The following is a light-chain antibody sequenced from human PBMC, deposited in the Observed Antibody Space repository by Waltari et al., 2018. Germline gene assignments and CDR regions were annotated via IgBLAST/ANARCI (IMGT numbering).Light chain of an antibody. J-gene: IGKJ5*01. CDR2: GAS. Sequence: EIALTQSPGTLSLSPGERATLSCRASQSVSSSYLSWYHHKPGQAPRLLIYGASNRATGIPDRFSGSGSGTDFTLTINRLEPEDFAVYYCQYADTSLITFGQGTRLEIK. CDR1: QSVSSSY. CDR3: QYADTSLIT. V-gene: IGKV3-20*01.